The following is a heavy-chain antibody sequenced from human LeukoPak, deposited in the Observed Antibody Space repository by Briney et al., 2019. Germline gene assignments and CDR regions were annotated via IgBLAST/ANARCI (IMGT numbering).Heavy chain of an antibody. Sequence: PGGSLRLSCAASGFTFSSYGMHWVRQAPGKGLEWVADIWYDGSNKYYADSVKGRFTISRDNSKNTLYLQMNSLRAEDTAVYYCARDQGWYGSGGSCYPFDYWGQGTLVTVSS. V-gene: IGHV3-33*01. D-gene: IGHD2-15*01. CDR1: GFTFSSYG. J-gene: IGHJ4*02. CDR3: ARDQGWYGSGGSCYPFDY. CDR2: IWYDGSNK.